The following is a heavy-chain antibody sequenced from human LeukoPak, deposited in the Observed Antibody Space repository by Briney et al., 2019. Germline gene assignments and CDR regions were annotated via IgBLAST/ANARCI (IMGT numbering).Heavy chain of an antibody. CDR2: IYSGGTT. D-gene: IGHD3-22*01. J-gene: IGHJ4*02. V-gene: IGHV3-66*04. Sequence: GGSLRLSCAASRFTVSSNYMSWVRQAPGKGLEWVSVIYSGGTTYYADSVKGRFTISRDNSKNTLYLQMNNLRAEDTAVYYCASHHYDSSGYYYFVDYWGQGTLVTVSS. CDR1: RFTVSSNY. CDR3: ASHHYDSSGYYYFVDY.